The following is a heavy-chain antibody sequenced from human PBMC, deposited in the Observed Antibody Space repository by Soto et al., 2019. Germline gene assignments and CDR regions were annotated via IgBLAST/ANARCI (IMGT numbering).Heavy chain of an antibody. CDR3: AKYDY. V-gene: IGHV3-9*01. J-gene: IGHJ4*02. CDR1: GFTFDDYA. Sequence: EVQLVESGGGLVQPGRSLRLSCAASGFTFDDYAMHWVRQAPGKGLEWVSGISWNSGSIGYVDSVKGRFTISRDNAKNSLYLQMNSLRAEDTALYYCAKYDYWGQGTLVTVSS. CDR2: ISWNSGSI.